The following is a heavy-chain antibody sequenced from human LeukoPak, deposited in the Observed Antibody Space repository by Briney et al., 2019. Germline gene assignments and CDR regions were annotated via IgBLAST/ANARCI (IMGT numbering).Heavy chain of an antibody. V-gene: IGHV3-64*01. D-gene: IGHD6-13*01. CDR1: GFTFSSYA. Sequence: PGGSLRLSCAASGFTFSSYAMHWVRQAPGKGLEYVSAISSNGGSTYYANSVKGRFTISRDNSKNTLYLQMGSRRAEDMAVYYCARGQYSSSWYGPTFDPCGQGTLVTVSS. CDR3: ARGQYSSSWYGPTFDP. CDR2: ISSNGGST. J-gene: IGHJ5*02.